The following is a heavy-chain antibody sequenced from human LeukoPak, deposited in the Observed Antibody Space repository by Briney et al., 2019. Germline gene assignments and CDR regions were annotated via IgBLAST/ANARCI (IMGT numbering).Heavy chain of an antibody. J-gene: IGHJ4*02. CDR1: GGSISSSSYY. CDR2: IYYSGST. CDR3: ASLVDYDSSGYSINYFDY. Sequence: SETLSLTCTVSGGSISSSSYYWGWTRQPPGKGLEWIGSIYYSGSTYYNPSLKSRVTISVDTSKNQFSLKLSSVTAADTAVYYCASLVDYDSSGYSINYFDYWGQGTLVTVSS. V-gene: IGHV4-39*01. D-gene: IGHD3-22*01.